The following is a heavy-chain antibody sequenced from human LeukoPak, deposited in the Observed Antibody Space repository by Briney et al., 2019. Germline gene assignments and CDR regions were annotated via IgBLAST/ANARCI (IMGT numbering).Heavy chain of an antibody. V-gene: IGHV3-23*01. D-gene: IGHD5-12*01. J-gene: IGHJ4*02. CDR1: GFTFSSYA. CDR2: ISGGGGST. Sequence: GGSLRLSCAASGFTFSSYAMSWVRQAPGKGLEWVSAISGGGGSTYYADSVKGRFTISRDNSKNTLYLQMNSLRAEDTAVYYCANLGAGSGYDYVRTFDYWGQGTLVTVSS. CDR3: ANLGAGSGYDYVRTFDY.